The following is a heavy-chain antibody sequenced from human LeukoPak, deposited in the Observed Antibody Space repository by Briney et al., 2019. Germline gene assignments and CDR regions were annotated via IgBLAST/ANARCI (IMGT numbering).Heavy chain of an antibody. CDR2: IGTAGDT. CDR3: ARAYGDYIDC. D-gene: IGHD4-17*01. Sequence: GGSLRLSCAASGFTFSSYDMHGVRQATGKGLEWVSAIGTAGDTYYPGSVKGRFTISRENAKNSLYLQMNSLRAGDTAVYYCARAYGDYIDCWGQGTLVTVPS. J-gene: IGHJ4*02. CDR1: GFTFSSYD. V-gene: IGHV3-13*01.